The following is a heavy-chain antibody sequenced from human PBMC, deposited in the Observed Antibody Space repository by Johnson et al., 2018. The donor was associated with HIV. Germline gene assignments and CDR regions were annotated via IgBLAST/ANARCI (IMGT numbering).Heavy chain of an antibody. CDR1: GFTFSTYA. Sequence: MQLVESGGGVVQPGRSLRVSCAASGFTFSTYAMHWVRQAPGKGLEYVSAISSNGGSTYYANSVKGRFTISRDNYKNTLYLQMGSLRAEDMAVYYCAREFKWGAWFGDIKHDAFDIWGQGTMVTVSS. D-gene: IGHD3-10*01. V-gene: IGHV3-64*01. CDR3: AREFKWGAWFGDIKHDAFDI. CDR2: ISSNGGST. J-gene: IGHJ3*02.